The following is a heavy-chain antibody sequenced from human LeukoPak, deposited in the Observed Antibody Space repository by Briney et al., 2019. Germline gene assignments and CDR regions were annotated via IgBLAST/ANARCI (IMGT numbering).Heavy chain of an antibody. CDR1: GFTFANYA. D-gene: IGHD6-13*01. CDR2: ISGSGGST. Sequence: GGSLRLSCAASGFTFANYAMSWVRQGPGKGLEWVSIISGSGGSTYYADSVKGRFTIYRDNSKNTLFLQMNSLRADDTAVYFCAKDQKSIAATGYDYWGQGTLVTVSS. V-gene: IGHV3-23*01. CDR3: AKDQKSIAATGYDY. J-gene: IGHJ4*02.